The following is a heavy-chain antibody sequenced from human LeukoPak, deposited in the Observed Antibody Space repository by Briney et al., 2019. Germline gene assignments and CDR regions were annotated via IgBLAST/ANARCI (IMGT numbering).Heavy chain of an antibody. D-gene: IGHD3-10*01. CDR3: ARSNYYGSGSYMDY. J-gene: IGHJ4*02. V-gene: IGHV3-23*01. CDR1: GFTFSSYA. Sequence: TGGSLRLSCAASGFTFSSYAMSWVRQAPGKGLEWGSAISGSGGSTYYADSVKGRFTISRDNSKNSVYLQMNSLRADDMALYYCARSNYYGSGSYMDYWGQGTLVTVSS. CDR2: ISGSGGST.